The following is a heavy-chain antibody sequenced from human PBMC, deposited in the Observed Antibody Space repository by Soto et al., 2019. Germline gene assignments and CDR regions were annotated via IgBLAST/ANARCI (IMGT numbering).Heavy chain of an antibody. D-gene: IGHD6-6*01. CDR3: ARGRGESSSYFDY. V-gene: IGHV4-34*01. Sequence: SETLSLTCAVYGGSFSGYYWSWIRQPPGKGLEWIGEINHSGSTTYNPSLKSRVTISVDTSKNQFSLKLSSVTAADTAVYYCARGRGESSSYFDYWGQGTLVTVSS. J-gene: IGHJ4*02. CDR1: GGSFSGYY. CDR2: INHSGST.